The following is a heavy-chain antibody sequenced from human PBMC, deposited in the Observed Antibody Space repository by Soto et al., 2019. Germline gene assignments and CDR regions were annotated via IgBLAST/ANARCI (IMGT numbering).Heavy chain of an antibody. CDR2: ISSSSSYI. V-gene: IGHV3-21*01. CDR1: GFTFSSYS. CDR3: ARDQCSSTSCYSF. Sequence: EVQLVESGGGLVKPGGSLRLSCAASGFTFSSYSMNWVRQAPGKGLEWVSSISSSSSYIYYADSVKGRFTISRDNAKNSQYLQMNSLRAEDTAVYYCARDQCSSTSCYSFWGQVTLVTVSS. J-gene: IGHJ4*02. D-gene: IGHD2-2*01.